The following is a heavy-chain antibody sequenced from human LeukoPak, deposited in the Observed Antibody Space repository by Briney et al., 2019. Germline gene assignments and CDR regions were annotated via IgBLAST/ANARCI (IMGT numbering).Heavy chain of an antibody. D-gene: IGHD4-17*01. J-gene: IGHJ4*02. Sequence: ASVKVSCKASGYTFTSYYMHWVRQAPGQGLEWMGIINPSGGSTGYAQKFQGRVTMTRDTSTNTVYMELSSLRSEDTAVYYCARVPTLTSDYGDYVLDYWGQGTLVTVSS. CDR2: INPSGGST. CDR3: ARVPTLTSDYGDYVLDY. V-gene: IGHV1-46*01. CDR1: GYTFTSYY.